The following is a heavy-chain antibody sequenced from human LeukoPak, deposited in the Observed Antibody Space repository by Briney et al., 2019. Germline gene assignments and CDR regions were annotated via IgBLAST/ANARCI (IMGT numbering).Heavy chain of an antibody. CDR3: ARRRYNWNAIDY. CDR1: GGSINNYY. J-gene: IGHJ4*02. CDR2: ISSSSSYI. V-gene: IGHV3-21*04. D-gene: IGHD1-20*01. Sequence: PSETLSLTCTISGGSINNYYWSWVRQAPGKGLEWVSSISSSSSYIYYADSVKGRFTISRDNAKNSLYLQMNSLRAEDTAVYYCARRRYNWNAIDYWGQGTLVTVSS.